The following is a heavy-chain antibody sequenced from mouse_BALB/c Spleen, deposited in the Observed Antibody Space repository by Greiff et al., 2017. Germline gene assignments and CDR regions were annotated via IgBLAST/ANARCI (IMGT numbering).Heavy chain of an antibody. CDR3: ARGNYRDYFDY. Sequence: DVKLQESGPGLVKPSQSLSLTCTVTGYSITSDYAWNWIRQFPGNKLEWMGYISYSGSTSYNPSLKSRISITRDTSKNQFFLQLNSVTTEDTATYYCARGNYRDYFDYWGQGTTLTVSS. CDR1: GYSITSDYA. V-gene: IGHV3-2*02. CDR2: ISYSGST. J-gene: IGHJ2*01. D-gene: IGHD2-1*01.